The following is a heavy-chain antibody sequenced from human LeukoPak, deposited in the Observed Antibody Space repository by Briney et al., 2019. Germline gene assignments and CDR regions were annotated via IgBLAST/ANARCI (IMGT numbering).Heavy chain of an antibody. Sequence: PSETLSLTCAVYGGSFSGYYWSWIRQPPGKGLEWLGEINHSGSTNYNPSLKSRVTISVDTSKNQFSLKLSSVTAADTAVYYCASLAAGSPRARGYYYYYTDVWGKGTTVSISS. D-gene: IGHD1-26*01. V-gene: IGHV4-34*01. J-gene: IGHJ6*03. CDR1: GGSFSGYY. CDR3: ASLAAGSPRARGYYYYYTDV. CDR2: INHSGST.